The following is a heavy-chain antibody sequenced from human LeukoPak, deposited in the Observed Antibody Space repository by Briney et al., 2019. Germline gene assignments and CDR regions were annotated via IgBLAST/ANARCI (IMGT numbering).Heavy chain of an antibody. Sequence: PSETLSLTCAVYGGSFSGYYWSWIRQPPGKGLEWIGEINHSGSTNYNPSLKSRVTISVDTSKNQFSLKLSSVTAADTAVYYCARDFGGVVRTLGYWGQGTLVTVSS. D-gene: IGHD3-10*01. V-gene: IGHV4-34*01. CDR3: ARDFGGVVRTLGY. CDR1: GGSFSGYY. CDR2: INHSGST. J-gene: IGHJ4*02.